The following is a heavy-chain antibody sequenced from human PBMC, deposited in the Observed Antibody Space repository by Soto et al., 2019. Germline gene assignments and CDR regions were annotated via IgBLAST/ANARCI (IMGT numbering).Heavy chain of an antibody. V-gene: IGHV1-69*02. J-gene: IGHJ4*02. D-gene: IGHD4-17*01. Sequence: ASVKVSCKASGGTFSSYTISWVRQAPGQGLEWMGRIIPILGIANYAQKFQGRVTITADKSTSTAYMELSSLRSEDTAVYYCARGATVTANRYFDCWGQGTLVTVSS. CDR1: GGTFSSYT. CDR3: ARGATVTANRYFDC. CDR2: IIPILGIA.